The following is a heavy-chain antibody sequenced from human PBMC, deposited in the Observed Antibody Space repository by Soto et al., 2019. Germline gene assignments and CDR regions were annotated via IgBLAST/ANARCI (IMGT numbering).Heavy chain of an antibody. CDR2: ISAYNGNT. D-gene: IGHD2-2*02. CDR3: ARVGYCSSTSCYTGTRYYYYGMDV. V-gene: IGHV1-18*01. Sequence: ASVKVSCKASGYTFTSYGISWVRQAPGQGLEWMGWISAYNGNTNYAQKLQGGVTMTTDTSTSTAYMEMRSLRSDDTAVYYCARVGYCSSTSCYTGTRYYYYGMDVWGQGTTVTVSS. CDR1: GYTFTSYG. J-gene: IGHJ6*02.